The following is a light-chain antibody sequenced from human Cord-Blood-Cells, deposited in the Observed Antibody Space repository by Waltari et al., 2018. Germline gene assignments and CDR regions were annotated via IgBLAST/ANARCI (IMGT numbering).Light chain of an antibody. CDR1: QGISSW. J-gene: IGKJ4*01. Sequence: DIQMTQSPSSVSASVGDRVTITCRASQGISSWLARYQQKPGKAPKLLIYAASSLQSGVPSRFSGSGSGTDFTLTISSLQPEDFVTYYCQQANSFPPVTFGGGTKVEIK. V-gene: IGKV1-12*01. CDR3: QQANSFPPVT. CDR2: AAS.